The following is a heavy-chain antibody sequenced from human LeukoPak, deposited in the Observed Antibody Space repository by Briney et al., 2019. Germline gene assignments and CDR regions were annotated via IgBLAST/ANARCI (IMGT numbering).Heavy chain of an antibody. V-gene: IGHV3-74*01. J-gene: IGHJ6*03. CDR3: AKEDYGVHSYYYYYYMDV. CDR1: GFTFSSYW. D-gene: IGHD3-16*01. CDR2: INSDGSST. Sequence: GGSLRLSCAASGFTFSSYWMHWVRQAPGKGLVWVSRINSDGSSTSYADSVKGRFTISRDNAKNTLYLQMNSLRAEDTAVYYCAKEDYGVHSYYYYYYMDVWGKGTTVTVSS.